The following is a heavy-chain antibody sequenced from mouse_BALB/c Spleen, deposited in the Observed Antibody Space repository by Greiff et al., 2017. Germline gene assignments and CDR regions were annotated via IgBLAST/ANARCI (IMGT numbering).Heavy chain of an antibody. CDR1: GYSITSDYA. CDR3: ARWKIYYDYERGFAY. V-gene: IGHV3-2*02. J-gene: IGHJ3*01. Sequence: EVKLLESGPGLVKPSQSLSLTCTVTGYSITSDYAWNWIRQFPGNKLEWMGYISYSGSTSYNPSLKSRISITRDTSKNQFFLQLNSVTTEDTATYYCARWKIYYDYERGFAYWGQGTLVTVSA. D-gene: IGHD2-4*01. CDR2: ISYSGST.